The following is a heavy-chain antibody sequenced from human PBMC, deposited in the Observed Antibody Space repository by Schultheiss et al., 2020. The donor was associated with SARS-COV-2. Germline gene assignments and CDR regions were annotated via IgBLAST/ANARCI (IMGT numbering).Heavy chain of an antibody. CDR3: ARIRKYSSGGSYYYYYGMDV. V-gene: IGHV2-26*01. CDR1: GFSLSNARMG. CDR2: IFSNDEK. D-gene: IGHD6-19*01. J-gene: IGHJ6*02. Sequence: SGPTLVKPTETLTLTCTVSGFSLSNARMGVSWIRQPPGKALEWLAHIFSNDEKSYSTSLKSRLTITKDTSKNQVVLTMTNMDPVDTATYYCARIRKYSSGGSYYYYYGMDVWGQGTTVTVSS.